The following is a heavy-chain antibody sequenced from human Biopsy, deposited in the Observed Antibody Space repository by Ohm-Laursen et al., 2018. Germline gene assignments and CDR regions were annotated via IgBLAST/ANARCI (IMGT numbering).Heavy chain of an antibody. CDR3: ARGGPHVRAGGSAFDY. D-gene: IGHD3-16*01. Sequence: SLRLSCTASGFTFTSYGMHWVRQAPGKGLEWVAVISYDGSGEYYADSLQGRFTIPRDNPKNTVDLQMNSLRAEDTAVYFCARGGPHVRAGGSAFDYWGQGTLVTVSS. CDR2: ISYDGSGE. CDR1: GFTFTSYG. V-gene: IGHV3-30*03. J-gene: IGHJ4*02.